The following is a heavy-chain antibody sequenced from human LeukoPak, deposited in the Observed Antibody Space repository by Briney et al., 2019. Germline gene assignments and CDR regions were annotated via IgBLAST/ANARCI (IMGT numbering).Heavy chain of an antibody. CDR1: GFAFSSYA. CDR3: AKCPYYCDSSGHYTDY. D-gene: IGHD3-22*01. V-gene: IGHV3-23*01. J-gene: IGHJ4*02. Sequence: GGSLRLSCAASGFAFSSYAMSWVRQAPGKGLEWVSVISGSADTTYYADSVKGRFTISRDNSKNTLYLQMNSLRAEDTAVYYCAKCPYYCDSSGHYTDYWGQGTLVTVSS. CDR2: ISGSADTT.